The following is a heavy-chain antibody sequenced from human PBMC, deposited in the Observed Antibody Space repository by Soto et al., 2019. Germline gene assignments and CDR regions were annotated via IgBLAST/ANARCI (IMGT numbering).Heavy chain of an antibody. CDR3: AKDRITMVRGVLYYFDY. Sequence: QDGGSLRLSCAASGFTFSSYAMSWVRQAPGKGLEWVSAISGSGGSTYYADSVKGRFTISRDNSKNTLYLQMNSLRAEDTAVYYCAKDRITMVRGVLYYFDYWGQGTLVTVYS. CDR2: ISGSGGST. CDR1: GFTFSSYA. J-gene: IGHJ4*02. D-gene: IGHD3-10*01. V-gene: IGHV3-23*01.